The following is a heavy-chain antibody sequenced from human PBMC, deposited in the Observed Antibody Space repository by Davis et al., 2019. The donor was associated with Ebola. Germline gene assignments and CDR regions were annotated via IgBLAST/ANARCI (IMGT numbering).Heavy chain of an antibody. CDR3: ARQWLVSTSDY. V-gene: IGHV3-74*01. D-gene: IGHD6-19*01. J-gene: IGHJ4*02. Sequence: GESLKISCAASGFTFDDYAMHWVRQAPGKGLVWVSRINSDGSSTSYADSVKGRFTISRDNAKNTLYLQMNSLRAEDTAVYYCARQWLVSTSDYWGQGTLVTVSS. CDR2: INSDGSST. CDR1: GFTFDDYA.